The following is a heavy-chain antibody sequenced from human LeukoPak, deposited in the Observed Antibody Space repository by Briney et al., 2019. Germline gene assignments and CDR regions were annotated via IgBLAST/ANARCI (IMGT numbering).Heavy chain of an antibody. V-gene: IGHV3-11*01. D-gene: IGHD3-22*01. CDR1: GFTFSDYY. CDR2: ISSSGSTI. Sequence: PGGSLRLSCAASGFTFSDYYMSWLRQAPGKGLEWVSYISSSGSTIYYADSVKGRFTISRDNAKNSLYLQMNSLRAEDTAVYYCARERTYYYDSSGYYLWWGQGTLVTVSS. CDR3: ARERTYYYDSSGYYLW. J-gene: IGHJ4*02.